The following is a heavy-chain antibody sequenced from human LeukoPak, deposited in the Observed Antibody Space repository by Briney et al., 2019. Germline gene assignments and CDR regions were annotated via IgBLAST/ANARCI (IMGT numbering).Heavy chain of an antibody. CDR2: ISWNSGSI. CDR3: AKVYYDSSGYSGGRVAFDI. J-gene: IGHJ3*02. CDR1: GFTFDDYA. D-gene: IGHD3-22*01. V-gene: IGHV3-9*01. Sequence: GGSLRLSCAASGFTFDDYAMHWVRQAPGKGLEWVSGISWNSGSIGYADSVKGRFTISRDNAKNSLYLQMNSLRAEDTALYYCAKVYYDSSGYSGGRVAFDIWGQGTMVTVSS.